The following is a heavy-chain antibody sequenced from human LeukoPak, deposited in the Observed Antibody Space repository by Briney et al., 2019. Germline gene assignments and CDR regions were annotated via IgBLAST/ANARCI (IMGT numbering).Heavy chain of an antibody. CDR2: INPSGGST. D-gene: IGHD2-15*01. V-gene: IGHV1-46*01. J-gene: IGHJ6*02. CDR3: ARELGYCSGGSCYSVGALDV. CDR1: GYTFTGYY. Sequence: ASVKVSCKASGYTFTGYYMHWVRQAPGQGLEWMGIINPSGGSTSYAQKFQGRVTMTRDTSTSTVYMELSSLRSEDTAVYYCARELGYCSGGSCYSVGALDVWGQGTTVTVSS.